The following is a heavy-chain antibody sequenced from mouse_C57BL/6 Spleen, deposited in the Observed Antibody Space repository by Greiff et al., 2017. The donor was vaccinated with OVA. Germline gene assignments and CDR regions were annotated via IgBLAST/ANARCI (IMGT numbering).Heavy chain of an antibody. Sequence: VQLQQSGPGLVKPSQSLSLTCSVTGYSITSGYYWNWIRQFPGNKLEWMGYISYDGSNNYNPSLKNRISITRDTSKNQFFLKLNSVTTEDTATYYCARPYYGNSPVLDVWGTGTTVTVSS. CDR3: ARPYYGNSPVLDV. CDR1: GYSITSGYY. D-gene: IGHD2-10*01. V-gene: IGHV3-6*01. CDR2: ISYDGSN. J-gene: IGHJ1*03.